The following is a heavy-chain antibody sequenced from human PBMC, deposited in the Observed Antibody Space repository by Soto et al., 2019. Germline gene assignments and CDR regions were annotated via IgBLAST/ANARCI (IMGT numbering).Heavy chain of an antibody. J-gene: IGHJ1*01. CDR1: GFTFSSYA. D-gene: IGHD2-15*01. CDR2: ISGIGGST. Sequence: EVQLLESGGGLVQPGGSLRLSCAASGFTFSSYAMSWVRQAPGKGLEWVSAISGIGGSTYYADSVKGRFTISRDNSKNTLYLHMNSLRAEDTAVYYCAKDRDIVVVVAATATKYFQHWGQGTLVTVSS. V-gene: IGHV3-23*01. CDR3: AKDRDIVVVVAATATKYFQH.